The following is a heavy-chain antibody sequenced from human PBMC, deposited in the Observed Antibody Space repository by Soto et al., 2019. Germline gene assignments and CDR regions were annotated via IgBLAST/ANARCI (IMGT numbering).Heavy chain of an antibody. CDR2: IVPIVDTS. D-gene: IGHD5-12*01. J-gene: IGHJ4*02. CDR1: GGTFSSYA. V-gene: IGHV1-69*12. CDR3: VRVVAIPGYPDN. Sequence: QVQLVQSGAEVRQPASSVKVSCKTSGGTFSSYAISWVRQAPGQGLEWMGGIVPIVDTSTYAQKFHGRVTITADEPTSTVYMELSSLRSDDTAVYYCVRVVAIPGYPDNWGQGTLVTVSS.